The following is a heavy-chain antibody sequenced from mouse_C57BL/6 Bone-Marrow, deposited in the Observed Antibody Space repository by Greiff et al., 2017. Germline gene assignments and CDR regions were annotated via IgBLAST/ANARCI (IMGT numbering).Heavy chain of an antibody. Sequence: QVQLQQPGAELVRPGSSVKLSCKASGYTFTSYWMHWVKQRPIQGLEWIGNIDPSDSETHYNQKFKDKATLTVDKSSSTAYMQLSSLTSEDSAVYYCATQEGYYGSSSYFAYWGKGTLVTVSA. CDR2: IDPSDSET. CDR1: GYTFTSYW. J-gene: IGHJ3*01. D-gene: IGHD1-1*01. CDR3: ATQEGYYGSSSYFAY. V-gene: IGHV1-52*01.